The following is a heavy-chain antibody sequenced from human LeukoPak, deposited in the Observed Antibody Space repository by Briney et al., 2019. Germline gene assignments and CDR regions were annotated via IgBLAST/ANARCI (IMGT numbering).Heavy chain of an antibody. V-gene: IGHV4-59*08. CDR2: IYYSGST. CDR3: ARLFGVGLDY. D-gene: IGHD3-16*01. Sequence: SETLSLTCTVSGGSISSYYWSWIRQPPGKGLEWIGYIYYSGSTNYNPSLKSRVTISVDTSKNQFSLKLSSVTAADTAVYYCARLFGVGLDYWGQGTLVTVSS. J-gene: IGHJ4*02. CDR1: GGSISSYY.